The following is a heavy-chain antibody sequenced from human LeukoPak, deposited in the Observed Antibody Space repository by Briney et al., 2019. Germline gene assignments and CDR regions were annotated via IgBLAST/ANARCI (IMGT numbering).Heavy chain of an antibody. V-gene: IGHV3-21*01. Sequence: GGSLRLSCAASGFTFSSYSMNWVRQAPGKGLEWVSSITSSSSYIYYADSVKGRSTISRDNAKNSLYLQMNSLRAEDTAVYYCARGSGYYYDSSGVDYWGQGTLVTVSS. CDR2: ITSSSSYI. D-gene: IGHD3-22*01. CDR1: GFTFSSYS. J-gene: IGHJ4*02. CDR3: ARGSGYYYDSSGVDY.